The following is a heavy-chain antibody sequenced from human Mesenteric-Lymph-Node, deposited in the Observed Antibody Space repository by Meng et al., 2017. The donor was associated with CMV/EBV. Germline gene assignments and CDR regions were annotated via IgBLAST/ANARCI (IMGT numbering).Heavy chain of an antibody. D-gene: IGHD2-2*01. Sequence: SETLSLTCTVSGGSISSSSYYWGWIRQPPGKGLEWIGSIYYSGSTYYNPSLKSRVTISVDTSKNQFSLKLSSVTAADTAVYYCARGLQRYCSSTSCYRYGMDVWGQGTTVTVSS. CDR1: GGSISSSSYY. CDR3: ARGLQRYCSSTSCYRYGMDV. J-gene: IGHJ6*02. V-gene: IGHV4-39*07. CDR2: IYYSGST.